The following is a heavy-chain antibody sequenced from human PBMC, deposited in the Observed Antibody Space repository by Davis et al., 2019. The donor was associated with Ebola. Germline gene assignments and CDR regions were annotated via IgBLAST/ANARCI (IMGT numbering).Heavy chain of an antibody. CDR2: ISPSADTT. CDR3: ARELTPNWFDP. J-gene: IGHJ5*02. V-gene: IGHV3-21*01. D-gene: IGHD2-15*01. CDR1: GFTFSSYV. Sequence: GESLKISCAASGFTFSSYVMTWVRQAPGKGLEWVSAISPSADTTHYADSVKGRFTISRDNAKNSLYLQMNSLRAEDTAVYYCARELTPNWFDPWGQGTLVTVSS.